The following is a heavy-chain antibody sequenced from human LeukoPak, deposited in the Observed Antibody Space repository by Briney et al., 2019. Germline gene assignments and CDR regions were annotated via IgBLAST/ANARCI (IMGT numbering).Heavy chain of an antibody. D-gene: IGHD5-18*01. CDR2: VSYDGSNK. Sequence: GSLRLSCAASQFTFNNYLIHWVRQAPGKGLEWVATVSYDGSNKYYADSVKGRFTISRDNSKNTLDLQMNSLRAEDTAVYYCARSYRYGFDYWGQGTLVTVSS. CDR3: ARSYRYGFDY. V-gene: IGHV3-30*04. CDR1: QFTFNNYL. J-gene: IGHJ4*02.